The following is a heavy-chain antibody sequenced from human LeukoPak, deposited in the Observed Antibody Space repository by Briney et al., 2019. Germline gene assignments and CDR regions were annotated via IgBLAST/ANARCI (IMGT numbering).Heavy chain of an antibody. D-gene: IGHD3-10*01. J-gene: IGHJ4*02. CDR1: GFTFSSYS. V-gene: IGHV3-21*01. CDR2: ISSSSSYI. Sequence: GGSLRLSCAASGFTFSSYSMNWVRQAPEKGLEWVSSISSSSSYIYYADSVKGRFTISRDNAKNSLYLQMNSLRAEDTAVYYCARAPYYYGSGSYAGTIDYWGQGTLVTVSS. CDR3: ARAPYYYGSGSYAGTIDY.